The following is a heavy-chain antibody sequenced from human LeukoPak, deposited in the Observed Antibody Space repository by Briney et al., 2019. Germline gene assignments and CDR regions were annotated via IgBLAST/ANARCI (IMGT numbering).Heavy chain of an antibody. V-gene: IGHV3-74*01. D-gene: IGHD1-26*01. CDR2: INTDGSST. J-gene: IGHJ4*02. CDR3: ARDRVVGAIDY. CDR1: GFTFSSYW. Sequence: GGSLRLSCAASGFTFSSYWMHWVRQAPGKGLVWVSRINTDGSSTSYADSVKGRFTISRDNAKNTLYLQMNSLRAEDTAVYYCARDRVVGAIDYWGQGTLVTVSS.